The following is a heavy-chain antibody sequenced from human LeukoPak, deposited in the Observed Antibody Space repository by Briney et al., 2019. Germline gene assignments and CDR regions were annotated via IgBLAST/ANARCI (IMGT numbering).Heavy chain of an antibody. Sequence: AGGSLRLSCAASGFTFSSYSMNWVRQAPGKGLEWVSYISSSSSTIYYADSVKGRFIISRDNAKNSLYLQMNSLRAEDTAVYYCARAGCSSTSCYVDYYYYMDVWGKGTTVTVSS. V-gene: IGHV3-48*01. J-gene: IGHJ6*03. CDR3: ARAGCSSTSCYVDYYYYMDV. CDR1: GFTFSSYS. D-gene: IGHD2-2*01. CDR2: ISSSSSTI.